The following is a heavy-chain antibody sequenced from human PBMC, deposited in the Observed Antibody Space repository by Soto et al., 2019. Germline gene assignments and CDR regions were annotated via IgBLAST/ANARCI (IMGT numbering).Heavy chain of an antibody. CDR2: INAGNGET. V-gene: IGHV1-3*01. J-gene: IGHJ5*02. CDR1: GYTFTTYT. Sequence: VQLVQSGAEVMQPGASVKVSCKASGYTFTTYTIQWVRQAPGQRLEWMGWINAGNGETKNSQNFQGRVTFTRDTSASAAYMELNSLRSEDTAVYYCARSTTSCYSLCWFDPWGQGTLVTVSS. CDR3: ARSTTSCYSLCWFDP. D-gene: IGHD2-2*02.